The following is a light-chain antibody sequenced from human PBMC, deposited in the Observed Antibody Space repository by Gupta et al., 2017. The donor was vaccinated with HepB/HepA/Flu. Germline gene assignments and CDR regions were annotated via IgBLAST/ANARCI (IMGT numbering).Light chain of an antibody. V-gene: IGLV6-57*02. CDR3: RYYNTHSGV. CDR1: SGSFPSNF. CDR2: AHN. Sequence: NSKLTQPHSVSESPGKTVTISCTGSSGSFPSNFVQWYQQRPGTAPTTVIYAHNQRPSGVPARFSGSNYGSSTSVCITSYQLGAEADYYSLCRYYNTHSGVFGAGTKLTVL. J-gene: IGLJ3*02.